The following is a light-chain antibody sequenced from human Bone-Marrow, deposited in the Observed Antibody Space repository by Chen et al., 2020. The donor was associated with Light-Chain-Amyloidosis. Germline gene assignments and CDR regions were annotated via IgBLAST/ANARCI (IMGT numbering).Light chain of an antibody. CDR1: ALPTKS. V-gene: IGLV3-25*03. Sequence: SYDMTQPKQVSEAGGQKRRITCRGDALPTKSAYWYQQKPGQAPVLVIHRDTERPSGISERFSGSSSVPTSPLTISGVQASHEASFHCPFSDSLFPYDLLFGARTKLTVL. CDR3: PFSDSLFPYDLL. J-gene: IGLJ2*01. CDR2: RDT.